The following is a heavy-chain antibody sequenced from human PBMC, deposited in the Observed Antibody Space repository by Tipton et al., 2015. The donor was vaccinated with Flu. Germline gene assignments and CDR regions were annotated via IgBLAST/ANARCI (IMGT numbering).Heavy chain of an antibody. CDR1: GFTFSGYE. J-gene: IGHJ4*02. CDR3: ARDGGQWLGHFDY. Sequence: GSLRLSCAASGFTFSGYEMDWVRQAPGKGLEWVSYISGSGTTIYYADSVKGRFTISRDNAENSLHLQMNSLRVEDTAVYYCARDGGQWLGHFDYWGRETWSPSPQ. V-gene: IGHV3-48*03. D-gene: IGHD6-19*01. CDR2: ISGSGTTI.